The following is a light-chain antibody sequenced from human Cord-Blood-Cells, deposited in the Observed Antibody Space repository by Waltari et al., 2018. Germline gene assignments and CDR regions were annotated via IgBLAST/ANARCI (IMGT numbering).Light chain of an antibody. CDR3: SSYTSSSTLV. CDR1: SRAVGGYNH. V-gene: IGLV2-14*01. CDR2: DVS. Sequence: QSALTQPASVSGSPGQSITLPCTGTSRAVGGYNHVSWYQQHPGKAPKLMIYDVSNRPSGVSNRFSGSKSGNTASLTISGLQAEDEADYYCSSYTSSSTLVFGGGTKLTVL. J-gene: IGLJ2*01.